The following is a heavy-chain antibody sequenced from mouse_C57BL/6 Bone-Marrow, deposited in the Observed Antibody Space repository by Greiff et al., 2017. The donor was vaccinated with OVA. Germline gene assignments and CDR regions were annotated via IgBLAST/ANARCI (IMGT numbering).Heavy chain of an antibody. CDR2: IRNKANGYTT. J-gene: IGHJ2*01. V-gene: IGHV7-3*01. D-gene: IGHD5-1*01. Sequence: EVNLVESGGGLVQPGGSLSLSCAASGFTFTDYYMRWVRQPPGKALEWLGFIRNKANGYTTEYSASVKGRFTISSDNSQSILYLQMNALGAEDSATYYCARLDEYDFDCWGQVTTLTVSS. CDR1: GFTFTDYY. CDR3: ARLDEYDFDC.